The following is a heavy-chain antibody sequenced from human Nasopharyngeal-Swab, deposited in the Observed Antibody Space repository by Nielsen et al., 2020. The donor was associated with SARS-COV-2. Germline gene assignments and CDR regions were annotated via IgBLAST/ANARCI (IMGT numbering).Heavy chain of an antibody. J-gene: IGHJ4*02. V-gene: IGHV1-8*01. Sequence: ASVQVSCKASGYTFTSYDINWVRQATGQGLEWMGWMNPNSGNTGYAQKFQGRVTMTRNTSISTAYMELSSLKSEDTAVYYCARPRNWNDGLDYWGQGTLVTVSS. CDR2: MNPNSGNT. D-gene: IGHD1-1*01. CDR1: GYTFTSYD. CDR3: ARPRNWNDGLDY.